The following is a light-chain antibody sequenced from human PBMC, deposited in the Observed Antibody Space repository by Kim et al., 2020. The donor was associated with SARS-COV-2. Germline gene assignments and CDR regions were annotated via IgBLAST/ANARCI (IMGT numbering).Light chain of an antibody. J-gene: IGKJ1*01. CDR1: QSVRSSY. CDR3: QQYGSSPRT. Sequence: LSPGERATLSRRASQSVRSSYLAWYQHKPGQAPRLLIYGAYSRATGIPDRFSGSGSGTDFTLNISRLEPEDFAVYYCQQYGSSPRTFGQGNRWISN. V-gene: IGKV3-20*01. CDR2: GAY.